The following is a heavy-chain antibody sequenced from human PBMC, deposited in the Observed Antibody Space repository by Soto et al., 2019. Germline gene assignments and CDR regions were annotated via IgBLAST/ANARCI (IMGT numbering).Heavy chain of an antibody. D-gene: IGHD1-1*01. Sequence: QVQLQESGPGLVKPSGTLSLTCAVSGDSITNNNWWSWVRPAPGKGLEWIGEIYHSGATTYNPSLKSRATISVDPSNNHFSLKLTSVTAADTAVYFCARDLGTGTDYWGQGTLVTVAS. CDR1: GDSITNNNW. CDR2: IYHSGAT. CDR3: ARDLGTGTDY. J-gene: IGHJ4*02. V-gene: IGHV4-4*02.